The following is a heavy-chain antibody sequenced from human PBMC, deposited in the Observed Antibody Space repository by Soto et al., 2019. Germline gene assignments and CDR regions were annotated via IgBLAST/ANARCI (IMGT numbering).Heavy chain of an antibody. J-gene: IGHJ6*02. CDR3: AKELERPPFYGMDV. Sequence: EVQLVESGGDLVQPGGSLILSCAASGFTFSRYWMSWARQAPGKGPEWVANIKYDSGEKYYADSVKGRFIISRDNTKNSLYLQMNSLRAEDTAVYYCAKELERPPFYGMDVWGQGTTVTVSS. D-gene: IGHD1-1*01. CDR1: GFTFSRYW. V-gene: IGHV3-7*03. CDR2: IKYDSGEK.